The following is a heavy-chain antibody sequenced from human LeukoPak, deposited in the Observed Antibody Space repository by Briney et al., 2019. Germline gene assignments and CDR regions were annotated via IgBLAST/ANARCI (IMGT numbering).Heavy chain of an antibody. Sequence: PSETLSLTCTVSGGSISSSSYYWGWIRQPPGKGLEWIGRIYTSGSTNYNPSLKSRVTISLDTSKNQFSLKLSSVTAADTAVFYCASLTTADAFDIWGQGTMVTVSS. CDR1: GGSISSSSYY. D-gene: IGHD3-22*01. V-gene: IGHV4-39*07. CDR2: IYTSGST. CDR3: ASLTTADAFDI. J-gene: IGHJ3*02.